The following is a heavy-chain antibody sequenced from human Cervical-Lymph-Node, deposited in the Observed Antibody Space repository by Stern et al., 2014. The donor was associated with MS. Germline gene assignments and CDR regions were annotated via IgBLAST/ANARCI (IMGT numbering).Heavy chain of an antibody. CDR1: GGSISSGDYY. J-gene: IGHJ4*02. Sequence: QVQLQESGPGLVKPSQTLSLTCTVSGGSISSGDYYWSWIRQPPGKGLEWIGYIYYSGATSYNPSLKSRVAISVDTSKNQFSLKLSPVTAADTAVYYCAREGPRTGTLVYWGQGTLVTVSS. CDR2: IYYSGAT. D-gene: IGHD3/OR15-3a*01. CDR3: AREGPRTGTLVY. V-gene: IGHV4-30-4*01.